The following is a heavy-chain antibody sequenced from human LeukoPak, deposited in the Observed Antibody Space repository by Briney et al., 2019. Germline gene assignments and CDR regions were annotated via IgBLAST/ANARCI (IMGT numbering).Heavy chain of an antibody. J-gene: IGHJ5*02. Sequence: PSETLSLTCTVSGYSISSGYYWGWIRQPPGKGLEWIGSIYHSGSTYYNPSLKSRVTISVDTSKNQFSLKLSSVTAADTAVYYCAREGYYGSGRRFDPWGQGTLVTVSS. V-gene: IGHV4-38-2*02. D-gene: IGHD3-10*01. CDR1: GYSISSGYY. CDR2: IYHSGST. CDR3: AREGYYGSGRRFDP.